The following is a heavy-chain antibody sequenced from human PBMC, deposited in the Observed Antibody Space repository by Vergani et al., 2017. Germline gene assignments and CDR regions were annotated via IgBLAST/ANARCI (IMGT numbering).Heavy chain of an antibody. J-gene: IGHJ6*03. D-gene: IGHD6-19*01. CDR2: IYPGDSDT. CDR1: GYSFTSYW. Sequence: EVQLVQSGAEVKKPGESLKISCKGSGYSFTSYWIGWVRQMPGKGLEWMGIIYPGDSDTRYSPSFQGQVTISADKSICTAYLQWSSLKASDTAMYYGAGRAVAGTGDYYYCMDVWGRGTTVTVSS. CDR3: AGRAVAGTGDYYYCMDV. V-gene: IGHV5-51*01.